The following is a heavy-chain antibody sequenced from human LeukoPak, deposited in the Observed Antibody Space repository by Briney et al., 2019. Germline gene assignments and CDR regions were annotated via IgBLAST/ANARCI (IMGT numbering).Heavy chain of an antibody. D-gene: IGHD4-17*01. J-gene: IGHJ4*02. CDR3: ARDGRYYGDYVFDY. CDR1: GYTFTGYY. CDR2: INPNSGDT. V-gene: IGHV1-2*02. Sequence: ASVKVSCKASGYTFTGYYMHWVRQAPGQGLEWMGCINPNSGDTSYAQKFQGRVTMTRDTSTSTVYMELSSLRSEDTAVYYCARDGRYYGDYVFDYWGQGTLVTVSS.